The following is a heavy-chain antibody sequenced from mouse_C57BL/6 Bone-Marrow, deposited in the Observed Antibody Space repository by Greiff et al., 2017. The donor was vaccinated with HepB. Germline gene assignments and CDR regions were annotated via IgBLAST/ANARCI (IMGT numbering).Heavy chain of an antibody. Sequence: EVKLMESGGGLVQPGGSLKLSCAASGFTFSDYYMYWVRQTPEKRLEWVAYISNGGGSTYYPDTVKGRFTISRDNAKNTLYLQMSRLKSEDTAMYYCARQRGYYGSSAWFAYWGQGTLVTVSA. CDR1: GFTFSDYY. CDR3: ARQRGYYGSSAWFAY. D-gene: IGHD1-1*01. J-gene: IGHJ3*01. CDR2: ISNGGGST. V-gene: IGHV5-12*01.